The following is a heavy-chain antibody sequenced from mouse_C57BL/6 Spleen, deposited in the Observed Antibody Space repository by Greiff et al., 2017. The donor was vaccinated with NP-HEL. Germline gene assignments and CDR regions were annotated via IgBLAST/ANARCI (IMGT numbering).Heavy chain of an antibody. Sequence: QVQLQQSGPELVKPGVSVKISCKASGYAFSSSWMNWVKQRPGKGLEWIGRIYPGDGDTNYNGKFKGKATLTADKSSSTAYMQLSSLTSEDSAVYFCARKNWYFDVWGTGTTVTVSS. J-gene: IGHJ1*03. CDR2: IYPGDGDT. CDR1: GYAFSSSW. V-gene: IGHV1-82*01. CDR3: ARKNWYFDV.